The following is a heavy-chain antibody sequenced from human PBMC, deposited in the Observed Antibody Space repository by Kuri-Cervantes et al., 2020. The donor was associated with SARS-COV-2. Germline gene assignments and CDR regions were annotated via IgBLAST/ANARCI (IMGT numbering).Heavy chain of an antibody. V-gene: IGHV4-39*01. J-gene: IGHJ4*02. Sequence: GSLRLSCTVSGGSISSFTYYWDWIRQPPGKGLEWVGSISSNGNTYYNPSLKSRLTTSVDTSKNQFSLKLSSVTAADTAVYYCARQGFSKGGYFDYWGQGTLVTVSS. CDR1: GGSISSFTYY. CDR3: ARQGFSKGGYFDY. CDR2: ISSNGNT. D-gene: IGHD3-3*01.